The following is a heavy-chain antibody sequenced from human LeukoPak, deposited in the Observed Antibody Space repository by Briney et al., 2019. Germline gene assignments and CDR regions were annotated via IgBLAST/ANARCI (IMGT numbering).Heavy chain of an antibody. V-gene: IGHV1-18*01. CDR2: ISAYNGNT. D-gene: IGHD2-2*02. J-gene: IGHJ5*02. CDR1: GYTFTSYG. Sequence: GASVKVSCKVSGYTFTSYGISWVRQAPGQGLEWMGWISAYNGNTNYAQKLQGRVTMTTDTSTSTAYMELRSLRSDDTAVYYCARDLMSQLLYGHWYWFDPWGQGTLVTVSS. CDR3: ARDLMSQLLYGHWYWFDP.